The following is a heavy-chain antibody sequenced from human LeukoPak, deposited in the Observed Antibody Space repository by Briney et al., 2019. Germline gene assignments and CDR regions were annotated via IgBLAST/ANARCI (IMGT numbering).Heavy chain of an antibody. D-gene: IGHD6-19*01. CDR3: AREKIGYNSALDGMDV. CDR1: GCTVSSKY. V-gene: IGHV3-66*01. Sequence: GGSVKLSYPASGCTVSSKYMGWVRQAPGKGLEWVSVIYSGGSTYYADSVKGRFTTSRDNSKNTLYLQMNSLRAEDTAVYYCAREKIGYNSALDGMDVWGQGTTVTVSS. J-gene: IGHJ6*02. CDR2: IYSGGST.